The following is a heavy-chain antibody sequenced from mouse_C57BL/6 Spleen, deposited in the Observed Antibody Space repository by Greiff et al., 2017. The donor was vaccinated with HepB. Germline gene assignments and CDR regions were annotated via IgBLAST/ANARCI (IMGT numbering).Heavy chain of an antibody. CDR2: INPYNGGT. CDR3: ARRGVPRYFDV. J-gene: IGHJ1*03. D-gene: IGHD5-1*01. V-gene: IGHV1-19*01. Sequence: VQLQQSGPVLVKPGASVKMSCKVSGYTFTDYYMNWVKQSHGKSLEWIGVINPYNGGTSYNQKFKGKATLTVDKSSSTAYMELNSLTSEDSAVYYCARRGVPRYFDVWGTGTTVTVSS. CDR1: GYTFTDYY.